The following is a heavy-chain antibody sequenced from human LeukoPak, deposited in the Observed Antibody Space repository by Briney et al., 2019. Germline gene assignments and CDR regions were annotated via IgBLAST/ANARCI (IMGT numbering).Heavy chain of an antibody. D-gene: IGHD3-22*01. V-gene: IGHV1-18*01. CDR2: ISAYNCNT. Sequence: ASVKVSCKASGYTFTSYGISWVRQAPGQGLEWMGWISAYNCNTNYAQKLQGRVTMTTDTSTSTAYMELRSLRSDDTAVYYCARDLYYYDSSGYCHFDYWGQGTLVTVSS. J-gene: IGHJ4*02. CDR3: ARDLYYYDSSGYCHFDY. CDR1: GYTFTSYG.